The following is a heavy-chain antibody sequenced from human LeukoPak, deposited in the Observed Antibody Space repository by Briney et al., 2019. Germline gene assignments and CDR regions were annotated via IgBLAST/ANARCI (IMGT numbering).Heavy chain of an antibody. Sequence: ASVKVSCKVSGYTLTELSMHWVRQAPGKGLEWMGGFDPEDGETIYAQKFQGRVTMTEDTSTDTAYMELSSLRSEDTAVYYCATLGAGTPMYYFDYWGQGTLVTVSS. D-gene: IGHD1-1*01. CDR3: ATLGAGTPMYYFDY. V-gene: IGHV1-24*01. CDR1: GYTLTELS. J-gene: IGHJ4*02. CDR2: FDPEDGET.